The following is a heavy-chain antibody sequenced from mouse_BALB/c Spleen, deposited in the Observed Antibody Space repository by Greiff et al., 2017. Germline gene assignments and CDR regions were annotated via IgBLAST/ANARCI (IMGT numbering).Heavy chain of an antibody. J-gene: IGHJ4*01. V-gene: IGHV3-8*02. CDR2: ISYSGST. Sequence: EVKLMESGPSLVKPSQTLSLTCSVTGDSITSGYWNWIRKFPGNKLEYMGYISYSGSTYYNPSLKSRISITRDTSKNQYYLQLNSVTTEDTATYYCARYGDYYGSSYAMDYWGQGTSVTVSS. CDR3: ARYGDYYGSSYAMDY. CDR1: GDSITSGY. D-gene: IGHD1-1*01.